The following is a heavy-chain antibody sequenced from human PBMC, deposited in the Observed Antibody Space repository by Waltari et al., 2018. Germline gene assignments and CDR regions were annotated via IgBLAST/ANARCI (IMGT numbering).Heavy chain of an antibody. D-gene: IGHD6-13*01. CDR3: ARVPYSSSSWYSSSWYYFDY. CDR2: IYTSGST. V-gene: IGHV4-61*02. J-gene: IGHJ4*02. Sequence: QVQLQESGPGLVKPSQTLSLTCTVSGGSISSGSYYWSWLRQPAGKGLEWIGRIYTSGSTNYNPSLKSRVTISVDTSKNQFSLKLSSVTAADTAVYYCARVPYSSSSWYSSSWYYFDYWGQGTLVTVSS. CDR1: GGSISSGSYY.